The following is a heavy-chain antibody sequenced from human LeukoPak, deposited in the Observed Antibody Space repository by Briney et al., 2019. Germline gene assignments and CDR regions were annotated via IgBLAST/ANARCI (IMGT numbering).Heavy chain of an antibody. CDR2: IIPIFGTA. CDR3: ARLQWLSTPFFDY. V-gene: IGHV1-69*13. Sequence: SVKVSCKASGGTFSSYAISWVRQAPGQGLEWMGGIIPIFGTANYAQKFQGRVTITADEPTSTAYMELSSLRSEDTAVYYCARLQWLSTPFFDYWGQGTLVTVSS. J-gene: IGHJ4*02. D-gene: IGHD6-19*01. CDR1: GGTFSSYA.